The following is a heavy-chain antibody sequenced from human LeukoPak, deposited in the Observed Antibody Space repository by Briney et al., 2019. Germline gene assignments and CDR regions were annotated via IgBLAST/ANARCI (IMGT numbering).Heavy chain of an antibody. D-gene: IGHD6-19*01. CDR1: GFIFSNYG. V-gene: IGHV3-30*03. CDR2: VSHDGRTK. CDR3: AREGASGWYYFDY. Sequence: GGSLRLSCAASGFIFSNYGMHWVRQAPGTGLEWVAVVSHDGRTKFYADSVKGRFTISRDNFKNTLDLQMDSLRADDTAVYYCAREGASGWYYFDYWGQGTLVTVSS. J-gene: IGHJ4*02.